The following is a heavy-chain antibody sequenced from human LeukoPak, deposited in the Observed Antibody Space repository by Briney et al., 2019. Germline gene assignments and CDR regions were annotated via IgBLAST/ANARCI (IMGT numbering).Heavy chain of an antibody. V-gene: IGHV3-23*01. J-gene: IGHJ4*02. CDR2: ISGSGGST. CDR3: AKDIVVVPAAQRDYFDY. Sequence: GGSLRPSCAASGFTFSSYAMSWVRQAPGKGLEWVSAISGSGGSTYYADSVKGRFTISRDNSKNTLYLQMNSLRAEDTAVYYCAKDIVVVPAAQRDYFDYWGQGTLVTVSS. D-gene: IGHD2-2*01. CDR1: GFTFSSYA.